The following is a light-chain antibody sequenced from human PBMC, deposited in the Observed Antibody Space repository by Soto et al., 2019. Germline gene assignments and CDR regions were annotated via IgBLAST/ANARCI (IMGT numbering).Light chain of an antibody. CDR3: SSYAGSSTWV. CDR1: SSDVGGYNY. Sequence: QSAPTQPPSASGSPGQSATISCTGTSSDVGGYNYVSWYQQYPGKAPKLMIYEVSKRPSGVPDRFSSSKSGNTASLTVSGLQAEDEADYHCSSYAGSSTWVFGGGTKLTVL. J-gene: IGLJ2*01. V-gene: IGLV2-8*01. CDR2: EVS.